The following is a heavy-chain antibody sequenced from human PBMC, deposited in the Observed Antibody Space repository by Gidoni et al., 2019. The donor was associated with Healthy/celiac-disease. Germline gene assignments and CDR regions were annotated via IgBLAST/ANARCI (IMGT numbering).Heavy chain of an antibody. J-gene: IGHJ4*02. CDR1: GFTFSSYA. CDR3: AKDVRGYSYGYHY. Sequence: EVQLLESGGGLVQPGGSLRLSCAASGFTFSSYALSWVRQAPGKGLEWVSAISGSGGSTYYADSVTGRFTISRDNSKNTLYLQMNSLRAEDTAVYYCAKDVRGYSYGYHYWGQGTLVTVSS. CDR2: ISGSGGST. V-gene: IGHV3-23*01. D-gene: IGHD5-18*01.